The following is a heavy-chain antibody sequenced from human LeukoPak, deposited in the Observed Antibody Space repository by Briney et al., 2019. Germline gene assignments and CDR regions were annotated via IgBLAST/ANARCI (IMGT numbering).Heavy chain of an antibody. CDR2: IYYSGST. Sequence: SETLSLTCTVSGGSISSYYWSWIRQPPGKGLEWIGYIYYSGSTNYNPSLKSRVTISVDTSKNQFSLKLSSETAADTAVYYCARASVAEFDYWGQGTLVTVSS. D-gene: IGHD3-10*01. CDR3: ARASVAEFDY. CDR1: GGSISSYY. J-gene: IGHJ4*02. V-gene: IGHV4-59*01.